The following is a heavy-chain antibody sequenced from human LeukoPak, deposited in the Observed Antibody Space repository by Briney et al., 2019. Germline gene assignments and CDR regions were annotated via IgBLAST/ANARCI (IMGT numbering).Heavy chain of an antibody. CDR2: ISFDGDNE. CDR3: ASEPSGNFGQLVSSAEYFQH. J-gene: IGHJ1*01. D-gene: IGHD5/OR15-5a*01. V-gene: IGHV3-30-3*01. Sequence: GGSLRLSCATSGFTFSNYAIHWVRQAPGKGREWVADISFDGDNEYYADSVRGRFMIARDNSKNTVYLQMNSLTIEDTAVYYCASEPSGNFGQLVSSAEYFQHWGQGTRVTVSS. CDR1: GFTFSNYA.